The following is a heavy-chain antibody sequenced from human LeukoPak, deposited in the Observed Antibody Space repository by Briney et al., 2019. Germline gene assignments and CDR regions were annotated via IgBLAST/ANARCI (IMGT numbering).Heavy chain of an antibody. V-gene: IGHV3-49*04. Sequence: DPGGSLRLSCTASGVTFGDYTMNWVRQAPGKGLEWVGFIRSKAYGGTTEYAATVKGRLTISRDDSKSIAYLQMNSLKTEDTAVYYCSRDPGGTYSGYNFLDYWGQGTLVTVSS. CDR3: SRDPGGTYSGYNFLDY. CDR2: IRSKAYGGTT. CDR1: GVTFGDYT. D-gene: IGHD5-12*01. J-gene: IGHJ4*02.